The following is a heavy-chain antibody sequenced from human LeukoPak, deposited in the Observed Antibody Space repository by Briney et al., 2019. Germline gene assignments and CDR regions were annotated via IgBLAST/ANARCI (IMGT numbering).Heavy chain of an antibody. CDR1: GLIFSDHY. V-gene: IGHV3-72*01. J-gene: IGHJ4*02. CDR3: ARGYHGFDS. CDR2: SRDKVKGHTT. D-gene: IGHD2-15*01. Sequence: PGGSLRLSCAVSGLIFSDHYMDWVRQAPGKGLECVARSRDKVKGHTTEYAASVEGRFTISRDDSKNTLYLQMNSLKTEDTAVYYCARGYHGFDSWGQGTLVTVSS.